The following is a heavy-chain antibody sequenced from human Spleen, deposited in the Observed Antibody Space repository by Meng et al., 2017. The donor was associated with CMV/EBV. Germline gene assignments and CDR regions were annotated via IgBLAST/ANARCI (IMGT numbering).Heavy chain of an antibody. CDR2: IIPILGIA. CDR1: GGTFSSYT. V-gene: IGHV1-69*02. J-gene: IGHJ4*02. D-gene: IGHD4-23*01. Sequence: VSCKASGGTFSSYTISWVRQAPGQGLEWMGRIIPILGIANYAQKFQGRATITADKSTSTAYMELSGLRSEDTAVYYCASLGGIDFDYWGQGTLVTVSS. CDR3: ASLGGIDFDY.